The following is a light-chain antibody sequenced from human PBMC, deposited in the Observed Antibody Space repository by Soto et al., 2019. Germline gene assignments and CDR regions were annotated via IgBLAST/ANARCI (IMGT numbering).Light chain of an antibody. Sequence: QSVLTQPPSVSGAPGQRVTISCTGSGSNLGAGYDVHWYQHLPETAPKLLMYRNSNRPSGVPDRFSGSKSGTSASLAITGLQAEDEADFYCQSYDSSLSPWVFGGGTKVTVL. J-gene: IGLJ3*02. CDR2: RNS. V-gene: IGLV1-40*01. CDR1: GSNLGAGYD. CDR3: QSYDSSLSPWV.